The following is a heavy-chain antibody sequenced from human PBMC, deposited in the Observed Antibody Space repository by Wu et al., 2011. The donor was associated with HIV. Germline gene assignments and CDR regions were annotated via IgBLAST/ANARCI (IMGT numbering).Heavy chain of an antibody. CDR3: ATTSVVPSAIRSFHMDV. D-gene: IGHD2-2*01. V-gene: IGHV1-69-2*01. J-gene: IGHJ6*03. Sequence: EVQLVQSGAEVKKPGATVTISCNVSGYGIFDYYVHWVQEAPGKGLEWMGLIDPEDGEAVYAEKFQGRLTISADTSTDTVFMELFSLRSQDTGIYYCATTSVVPSAIRSFHMDVWGNGTSVTVSS. CDR2: IDPEDGEA. CDR1: GYGIFDYY.